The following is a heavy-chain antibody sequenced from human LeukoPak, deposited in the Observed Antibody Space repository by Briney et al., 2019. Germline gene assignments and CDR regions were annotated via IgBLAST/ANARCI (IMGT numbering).Heavy chain of an antibody. D-gene: IGHD2-8*01. V-gene: IGHV3-23*01. Sequence: GGSLRLSCAASGFTFSSYDMNWVRQAPGKGLEWVSAISDSGGRTYYADSVKGRFTISRDNSKNTLYLQMSSLRAEDTAVYYCARGEVLMVYAGWFDPWGQGTLVTVSS. CDR2: ISDSGGRT. CDR3: ARGEVLMVYAGWFDP. CDR1: GFTFSSYD. J-gene: IGHJ5*02.